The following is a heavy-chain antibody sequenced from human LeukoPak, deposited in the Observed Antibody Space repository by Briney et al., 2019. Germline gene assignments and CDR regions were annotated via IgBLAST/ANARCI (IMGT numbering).Heavy chain of an antibody. D-gene: IGHD5-24*01. CDR3: ARERDGRFFDY. Sequence: PGGSLRLSCAVSGLRFGSFWMSWVRQAPGKGLEWVANINQDGSEKYFVDSVRGRFTISRDNSKNSLHLQMNTIRAEDTAVYYCARERDGRFFDYWGQGTLVTVSS. J-gene: IGHJ4*02. CDR2: INQDGSEK. CDR1: GLRFGSFW. V-gene: IGHV3-7*01.